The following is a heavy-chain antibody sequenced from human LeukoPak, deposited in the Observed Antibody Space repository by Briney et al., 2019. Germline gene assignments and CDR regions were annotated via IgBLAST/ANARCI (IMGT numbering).Heavy chain of an antibody. Sequence: SGGSLRLSCAASGFTFSSYSMNWVRQAPGKGLEWVSSISSSSSYIYYADSVKGRFTISRGNAKNSLYLQMNSLRAKDTAVYYCARVGYYDSSGYYWGQGTLVTVSS. D-gene: IGHD3-22*01. V-gene: IGHV3-21*01. CDR1: GFTFSSYS. CDR2: ISSSSSYI. J-gene: IGHJ4*02. CDR3: ARVGYYDSSGYY.